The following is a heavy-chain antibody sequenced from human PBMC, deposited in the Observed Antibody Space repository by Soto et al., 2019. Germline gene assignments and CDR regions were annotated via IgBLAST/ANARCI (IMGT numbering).Heavy chain of an antibody. CDR1: GFTFSSYA. CDR3: AKSRPSIVVVPAAISDY. J-gene: IGHJ4*02. D-gene: IGHD2-2*01. V-gene: IGHV3-23*01. CDR2: ISGSGGST. Sequence: EVQLLESGGGLVQPGGSLRLSCAASGFTFSSYAMSWVRQAPGKGLEWVSAISGSGGSTYYADSVKGRFTLSRDNSKNTLYLQMNSLRAEDTAVYYCAKSRPSIVVVPAAISDYWGQGTLVTVSS.